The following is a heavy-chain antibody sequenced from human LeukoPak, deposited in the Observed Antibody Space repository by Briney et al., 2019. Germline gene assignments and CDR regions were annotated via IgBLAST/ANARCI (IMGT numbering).Heavy chain of an antibody. CDR3: ANQHLATFGYHCYGMDV. J-gene: IGHJ6*02. Sequence: GGSLRLSCAASVFSLSSYGMHWVRQAPGKGREWVAVIAYDGSNEYYADSVKGRFTISRDNSKNTLNVQMNSLRGEDTAVYFGANQHLATFGYHCYGMDVWGQGTTVTVSS. V-gene: IGHV3-30*18. D-gene: IGHD5-12*01. CDR2: IAYDGSNE. CDR1: VFSLSSYG.